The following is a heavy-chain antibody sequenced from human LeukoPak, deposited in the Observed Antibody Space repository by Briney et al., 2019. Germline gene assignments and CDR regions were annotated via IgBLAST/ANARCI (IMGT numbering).Heavy chain of an antibody. J-gene: IGHJ4*02. CDR2: IYYSGST. CDR3: ARVEAGWELLLGY. V-gene: IGHV4-59*01. D-gene: IGHD1-26*01. Sequence: NPSETLSLTCTVSGGSISSYYWSWIRQPPGKGLEWIGYIYYSGSTNYNPSLKSRVTISVDTSKNQFSLKLSSVTAADTAVYYCARVEAGWELLLGYWGQGTLVTVSS. CDR1: GGSISSYY.